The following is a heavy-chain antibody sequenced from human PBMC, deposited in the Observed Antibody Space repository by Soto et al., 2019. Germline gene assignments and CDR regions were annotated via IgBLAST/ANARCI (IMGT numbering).Heavy chain of an antibody. CDR3: ARDQPGYSYGYGLGY. V-gene: IGHV3-21*01. J-gene: IGHJ4*02. D-gene: IGHD5-18*01. CDR1: GFPFSSYS. Sequence: EVQLVESGGGLVKPGGSLRLSCAASGFPFSSYSMNWVRQAPGKGLEWVSSISSSSSYIYYADSVKGRFTISRDNAKNALYLQMNSLRSEDTAVYYCARDQPGYSYGYGLGYWGQGTLVTVS. CDR2: ISSSSSYI.